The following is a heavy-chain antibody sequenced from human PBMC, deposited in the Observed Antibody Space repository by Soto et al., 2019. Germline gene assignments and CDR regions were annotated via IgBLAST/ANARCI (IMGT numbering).Heavy chain of an antibody. J-gene: IGHJ4*02. CDR2: ISAYNGNT. Sequence: GASVKVSCKASGYTFTRYGISWVRQAPGQGLEWMGWISAYNGNTNYAQKLQGRVTMTTDTSTSTAYMELRSLRSDDTAVYYCARDRVPMCSSWYFVPDYWGQGTLVTVSS. CDR3: ARDRVPMCSSWYFVPDY. D-gene: IGHD6-13*01. V-gene: IGHV1-18*01. CDR1: GYTFTRYG.